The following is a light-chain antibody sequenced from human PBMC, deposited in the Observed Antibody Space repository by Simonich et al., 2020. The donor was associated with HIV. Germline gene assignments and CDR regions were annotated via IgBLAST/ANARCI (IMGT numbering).Light chain of an antibody. J-gene: IGKJ1*01. CDR3: MQGTLWWT. V-gene: IGKV2-30*01. Sequence: DVVMTQSPLYLPVTLGQPASISCRSNQSLVNSDGNTYLDWYHQRPGQSPRRLIYKVSNRDSGVPDRFSGSGSDTDFTLKISRVEAEDVGIYYCMQGTLWWTFGQGTKVEIK. CDR2: KVS. CDR1: QSLVNSDGNTY.